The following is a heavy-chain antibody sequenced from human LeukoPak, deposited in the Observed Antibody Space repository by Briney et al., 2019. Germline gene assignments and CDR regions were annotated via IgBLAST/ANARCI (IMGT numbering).Heavy chain of an antibody. CDR1: GFTFSSYA. CDR2: ISGSGGST. J-gene: IGHJ4*02. D-gene: IGHD3-22*01. Sequence: PGGSPRLSCAASGFTFSSYAMSWVRQAPGKGLEWVSAISGSGGSTYYADSVKGRFTISRDNSKNTLYLQMNSLRAEDTAVYYCAKDKMGSYYDSSGYYEYWGQGTLVTVSS. V-gene: IGHV3-23*01. CDR3: AKDKMGSYYDSSGYYEY.